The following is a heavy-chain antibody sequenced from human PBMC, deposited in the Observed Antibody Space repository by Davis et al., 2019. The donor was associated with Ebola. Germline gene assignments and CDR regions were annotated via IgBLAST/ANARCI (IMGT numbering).Heavy chain of an antibody. D-gene: IGHD5-24*01. Sequence: PSETLSLTCAVYGGSFSGYYWSWIRQPPGKGLEWIGEINRSGSTNYNPSLKSRVTISVDTSKNQFSLKLSSVTAADTAVYYCARGMERWLHHKSPFDYWGQGTLVTVSS. CDR2: INRSGST. CDR1: GGSFSGYY. CDR3: ARGMERWLHHKSPFDY. V-gene: IGHV4-34*01. J-gene: IGHJ4*02.